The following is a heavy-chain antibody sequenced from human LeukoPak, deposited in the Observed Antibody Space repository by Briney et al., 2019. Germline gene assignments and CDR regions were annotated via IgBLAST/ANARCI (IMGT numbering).Heavy chain of an antibody. D-gene: IGHD3-3*01. V-gene: IGHV1-2*02. Sequence: ASVKVSCKASGYTFTGYYMHWVRHAPGQGLEWMGWINPNSGGTNYAQKFQGRVTMTRDTSISTAYMELSRLRSDDTAVYYCARGTSLVDRINSGDLDYWGQGTLVTVSS. CDR3: ARGTSLVDRINSGDLDY. CDR1: GYTFTGYY. J-gene: IGHJ4*02. CDR2: INPNSGGT.